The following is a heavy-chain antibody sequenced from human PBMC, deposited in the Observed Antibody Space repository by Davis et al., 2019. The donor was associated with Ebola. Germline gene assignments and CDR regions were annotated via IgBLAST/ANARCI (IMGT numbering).Heavy chain of an antibody. J-gene: IGHJ4*02. Sequence: GESLKISCAASGFTFSSYAMHWVRQAPGKGLEWVAVISYDGSNKYYADSVKGRFTISRDNSKNTLYLQMNSLRAEDTAVYYCAKSGSGWYFLDYWGQGTLVTVSS. CDR1: GFTFSSYA. V-gene: IGHV3-30-3*02. D-gene: IGHD6-19*01. CDR2: ISYDGSNK. CDR3: AKSGSGWYFLDY.